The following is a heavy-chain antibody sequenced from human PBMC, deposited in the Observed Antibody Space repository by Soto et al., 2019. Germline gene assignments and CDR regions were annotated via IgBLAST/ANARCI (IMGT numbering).Heavy chain of an antibody. CDR2: TSNKANSYTT. CDR3: ARVGVVGASPQGY. D-gene: IGHD1-26*01. CDR1: GFTFSDHY. V-gene: IGHV3-72*01. J-gene: IGHJ4*02. Sequence: GGSLRLSCAASGFTFSDHYMDWVRQAPGKGLEWVGHTSNKANSYTTEYAASVKGRFTISRDDSKNSLYLQMNSLTTEDTAVYFCARVGVVGASPQGYWGQGTLVTVSS.